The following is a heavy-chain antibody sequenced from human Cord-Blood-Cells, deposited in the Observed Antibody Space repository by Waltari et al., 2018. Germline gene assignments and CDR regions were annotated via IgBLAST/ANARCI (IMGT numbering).Heavy chain of an antibody. V-gene: IGHV4-34*01. CDR1: GGSFSGYY. CDR3: ARVAIYYYGSGSYYDY. J-gene: IGHJ4*02. D-gene: IGHD3-10*01. Sequence: QVQLQQWGAGLLKPSETLSLTCAVYGGSFSGYYWSWIRQPPGKGLELIGEINHSGSTNYNPSLKSRVTISVDTSKNQFSLKLSSVTAADTAVYYCARVAIYYYGSGSYYDYWGQGTLVTVSS. CDR2: INHSGST.